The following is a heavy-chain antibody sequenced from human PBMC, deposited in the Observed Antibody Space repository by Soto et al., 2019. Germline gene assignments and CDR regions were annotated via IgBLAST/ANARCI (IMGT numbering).Heavy chain of an antibody. CDR1: GGSFSGYY. CDR2: INPDGAT. CDR3: ARGQSLDPCFDY. V-gene: IGHV4-34*01. J-gene: IGHJ4*02. Sequence: SEALSLTCAVYGGSFSGYYWDWIRQPPGKGLEGIGEINPDGATNYTPSLRGRVTISIDTSRNQFSLKLSSVTAADTAVYYCARGQSLDPCFDYWGQGALVTVSS.